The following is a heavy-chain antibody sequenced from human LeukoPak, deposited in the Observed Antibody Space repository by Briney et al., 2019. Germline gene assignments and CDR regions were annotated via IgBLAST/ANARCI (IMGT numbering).Heavy chain of an antibody. CDR3: ARSFLGDWYFDL. CDR2: IYYSGST. D-gene: IGHD1-26*01. J-gene: IGHJ2*01. CDR1: GGSVSNYY. V-gene: IGHV4-59*02. Sequence: PSETLSLTCSVSGGSVSNYYWSWIRQPPGMGLEWIGYIYYSGSTNYNPSLKNRVTISVDTSKDQFSLRLTSVTAADTAMYYCARSFLGDWYFDLWGRGTLVTVSS.